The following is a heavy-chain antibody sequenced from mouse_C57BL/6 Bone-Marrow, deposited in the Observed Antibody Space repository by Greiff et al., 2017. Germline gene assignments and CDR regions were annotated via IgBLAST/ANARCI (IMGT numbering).Heavy chain of an antibody. CDR2: IDPSDSYT. V-gene: IGHV1-59*01. CDR3: ARSEGPWYFDV. CDR1: GYTFTSYW. J-gene: IGHJ1*03. Sequence: QVQLQQPGAELVRPGTSVKLSCKASGYTFTSYWMHWVKQRPGQGLEWIGVIDPSDSYTNYNQKFKGKATLTVDTSSSTAYMQLSSLTSEDSAVYYCARSEGPWYFDVWGTGTTVTVSS. D-gene: IGHD3-3*01.